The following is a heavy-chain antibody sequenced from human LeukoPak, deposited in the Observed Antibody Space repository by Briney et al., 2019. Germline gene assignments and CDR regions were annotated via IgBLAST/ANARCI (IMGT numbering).Heavy chain of an antibody. CDR3: AKGGSSMDV. CDR1: GFSFDSYG. CDR2: ILYDGTNK. V-gene: IGHV3-30*02. J-gene: IGHJ6*03. Sequence: GGSLRLSCVASGFSFDSYGMHWVRQAPGKGLEWVAFILYDGTNKYYADSVKGRFTISRDNSKNTLYLQMNSLRTEDTAVYYCAKGGSSMDVWGKGTTVTVSS.